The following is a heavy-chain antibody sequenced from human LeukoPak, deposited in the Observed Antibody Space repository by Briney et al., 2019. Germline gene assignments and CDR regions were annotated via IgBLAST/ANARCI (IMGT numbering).Heavy chain of an antibody. CDR2: ISWNCGSI. Sequence: PGGSLRLSCAASGFTFDDYAMHWVRQAPGKGLEWVSGISWNCGSIGYADSVKGRFTISRDNAKNSLYLQMNSLRAEDTALYYCAKYPSPYYYDSSWFDPWGQGTLVTVSS. CDR3: AKYPSPYYYDSSWFDP. V-gene: IGHV3-9*01. CDR1: GFTFDDYA. D-gene: IGHD3-22*01. J-gene: IGHJ5*02.